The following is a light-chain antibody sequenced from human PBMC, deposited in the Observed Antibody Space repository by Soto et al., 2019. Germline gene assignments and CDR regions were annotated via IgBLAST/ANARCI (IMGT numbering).Light chain of an antibody. Sequence: QSVLTQPPSASGTPGQRVTISCSGSSSNMGSNYVYWYRQLPGTAPNVLIYRNDERPSGVPDRFSGSKSGSSASLAISGLRSEDEADYYCSAWDDSLSGPVFGRGTQLTVL. CDR1: SSNMGSNY. J-gene: IGLJ3*02. V-gene: IGLV1-47*01. CDR2: RND. CDR3: SAWDDSLSGPV.